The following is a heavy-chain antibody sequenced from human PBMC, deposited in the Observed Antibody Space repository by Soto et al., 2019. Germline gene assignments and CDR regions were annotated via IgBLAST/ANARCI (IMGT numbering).Heavy chain of an antibody. CDR2: IIPIFGTA. Sequence: QVQLVQSGAEVKKPGSSVKVSCKASGGTFSSYAISWVRQAPGQGLEWMGGIIPIFGTANYAQKFQGRVTSTADESTSTAYMELSSLRAEDTAVYYCARGKHIVVVTAMGEDWYFDLWGRGTLVTVSS. CDR1: GGTFSSYA. J-gene: IGHJ2*01. V-gene: IGHV1-69*01. D-gene: IGHD2-21*02. CDR3: ARGKHIVVVTAMGEDWYFDL.